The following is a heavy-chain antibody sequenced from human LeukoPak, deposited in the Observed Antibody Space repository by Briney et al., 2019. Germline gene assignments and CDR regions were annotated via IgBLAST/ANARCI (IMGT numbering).Heavy chain of an antibody. D-gene: IGHD3-22*01. V-gene: IGHV1-46*01. Sequence: GASVKVSCKASGYTFTSYYMHWVRQAPGQGLEWMGIINPSGGSTSYAQKFQGRVTMTRDTSTSTVYMEPSSLRSEDTAVYYCARATYYYDSSGYYSPDGMDVWGQGTTVTVSS. CDR2: INPSGGST. CDR1: GYTFTSYY. CDR3: ARATYYYDSSGYYSPDGMDV. J-gene: IGHJ6*02.